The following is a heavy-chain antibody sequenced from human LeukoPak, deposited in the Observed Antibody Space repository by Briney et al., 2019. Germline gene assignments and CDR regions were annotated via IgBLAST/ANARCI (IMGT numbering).Heavy chain of an antibody. D-gene: IGHD3-22*01. CDR1: GYTFTGYY. V-gene: IGHV1-2*02. CDR3: ARASSGYYLEHY. J-gene: IGHJ4*02. Sequence: ASVKVSCKASGYTFTGYYMHWVRQAPGQGLEWMGWINPNSGGTKSAQKFQGRVTMTRDTSISTAYMELSRLRSDDTAVYYCARASSGYYLEHYWGQGTLVTVSS. CDR2: INPNSGGT.